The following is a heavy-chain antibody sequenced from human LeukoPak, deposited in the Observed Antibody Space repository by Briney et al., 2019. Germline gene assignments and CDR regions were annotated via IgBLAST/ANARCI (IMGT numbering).Heavy chain of an antibody. CDR3: AVIAAAGTPWSLSFDY. D-gene: IGHD6-13*01. Sequence: ASVKVSCKASGYTFTGYYMHWVRQAPGQGLEWMGWINPNSGGTNYAQKFQGRVTMTRDTSISTAYMELSRLRSDDTAVYYCAVIAAAGTPWSLSFDYWGQGTLVTVSS. CDR2: INPNSGGT. CDR1: GYTFTGYY. J-gene: IGHJ4*02. V-gene: IGHV1-2*02.